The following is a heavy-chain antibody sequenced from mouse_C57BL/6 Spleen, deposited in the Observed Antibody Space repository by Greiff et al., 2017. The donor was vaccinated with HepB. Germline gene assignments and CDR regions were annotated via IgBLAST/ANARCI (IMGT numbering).Heavy chain of an antibody. V-gene: IGHV5-6*01. D-gene: IGHD2-4*01. CDR2: ISSGGSYT. CDR3: ARRGISYDYDGGWFAY. J-gene: IGHJ3*01. Sequence: EVQVVESGGDLVKPGGSLKLSCAASGFTFSSYGMSWVRQTPDKRLEWVATISSGGSYTYYPDSLKGRFTISRDNAKNTLYLQMSSLKSEDTAMYYCARRGISYDYDGGWFAYWGQGTLVTVSA. CDR1: GFTFSSYG.